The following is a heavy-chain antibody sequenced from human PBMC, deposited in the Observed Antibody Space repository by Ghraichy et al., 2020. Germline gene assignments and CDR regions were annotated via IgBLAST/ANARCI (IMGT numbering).Heavy chain of an antibody. CDR1: GFSFGNQA. V-gene: IGHV3-23*01. CDR2: ISGSGDKT. J-gene: IGHJ4*02. Sequence: GGSLRLSCAASGFSFGNQAMSWVRQAPGKGLEWVSVISGSGDKTYYADSVRGRFTISRDNSKNMVYLQMNSLRAEDTAVYYCANWAGYCGADCTFFGPVDYWGQGSLVTVSS. CDR3: ANWAGYCGADCTFFGPVDY. D-gene: IGHD2-21*01.